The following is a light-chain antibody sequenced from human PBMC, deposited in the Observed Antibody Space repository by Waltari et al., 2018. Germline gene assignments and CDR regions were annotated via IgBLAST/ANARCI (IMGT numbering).Light chain of an antibody. V-gene: IGKV2-40*01. CDR1: QSLLYTNGYIY. J-gene: IGKJ3*01. CDR3: VQALELPFP. Sequence: DIVMTQTPLSLSITPGGPASISCRSSQSLLYTNGYIYLHWYLQKPGQSPQLLIYGVSNRASGVPDRFSGSGSATDFTLKITTVEAEDVGVYYCVQALELPFPFGPGTRLDIK. CDR2: GVS.